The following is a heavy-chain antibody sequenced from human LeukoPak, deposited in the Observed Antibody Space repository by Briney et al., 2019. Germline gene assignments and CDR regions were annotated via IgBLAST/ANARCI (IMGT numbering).Heavy chain of an antibody. J-gene: IGHJ4*02. CDR1: GGSISSSSYS. CDR2: IYHSGRT. CDR3: ARASSTMTTYYFDY. D-gene: IGHD4-17*01. V-gene: IGHV4-39*01. Sequence: SETLSLTCTVSGGSISSSSYSWGWIRQSPGKGLEWIGTIYHSGRTYYNPSLKSRVTISVDTSKNQFSLKLSSVTAADTAVYYFARASSTMTTYYFDYWGQGTLVTVSS.